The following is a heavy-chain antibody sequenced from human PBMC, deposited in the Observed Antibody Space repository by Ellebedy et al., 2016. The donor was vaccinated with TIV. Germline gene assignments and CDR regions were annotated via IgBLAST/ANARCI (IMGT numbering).Heavy chain of an antibody. J-gene: IGHJ6*02. CDR3: AREVGLWFGELLTPTHYYYYGMDV. D-gene: IGHD3-10*01. CDR1: GFTFSSYS. Sequence: GESLKISCAASGFTFSSYSMNWVRQAPGKGLEWVSSISSSSSYIYYADSVKGRFTISRDNAKNSLYLQMNSLRAEDTAVYYCAREVGLWFGELLTPTHYYYYGMDVWGQGTTVTVSS. V-gene: IGHV3-21*01. CDR2: ISSSSSYI.